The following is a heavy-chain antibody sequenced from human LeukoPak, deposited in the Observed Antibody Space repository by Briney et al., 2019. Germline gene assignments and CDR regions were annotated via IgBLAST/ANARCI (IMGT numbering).Heavy chain of an antibody. J-gene: IGHJ6*03. D-gene: IGHD2-2*02. CDR3: ATWTRYHLLYGAMDV. V-gene: IGHV1-24*01. CDR2: FDPEDGEI. CDR1: GYTLTELS. Sequence: ASVKVSCKVSGYTLTELSMHWVRQSPGKGLEYMGGFDPEDGEIIYAQKLQGRVTMTEDTSTDTAYMELSSLRSEDTAVYYCATWTRYHLLYGAMDVWGKGTTVTVSS.